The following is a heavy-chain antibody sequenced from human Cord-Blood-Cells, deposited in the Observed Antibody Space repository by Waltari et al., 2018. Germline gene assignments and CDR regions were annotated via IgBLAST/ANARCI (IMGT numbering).Heavy chain of an antibody. D-gene: IGHD7-27*01. CDR2: IYYSGST. V-gene: IGHV4-39*01. CDR3: ARLLTGDFDY. CDR1: GGSISSSSYS. J-gene: IGHJ4*02. Sequence: QLQLQESGPGLVKPSETLSPTCTVSGGSISSSSYSWAWIRQPPGKGLEWIGSIYYSGSTYYNPSLKSRVTISVDTSKNQFSLKLSSVTAADTAVYYCARLLTGDFDYWGQGTLVTVSS.